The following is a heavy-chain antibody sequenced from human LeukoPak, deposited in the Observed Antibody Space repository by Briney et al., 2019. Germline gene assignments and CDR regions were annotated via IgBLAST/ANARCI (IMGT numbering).Heavy chain of an antibody. Sequence: PGRSLRLFCAASGFTFSSYAMHWVRQAPGKGLEWVAVISYDGSNKYYADSVKGRFTISRDNSKNTLYLQMNSLRAEDTAVYYCATLKWFGELSVDYWGQGTLVTVSS. D-gene: IGHD3-10*01. CDR2: ISYDGSNK. V-gene: IGHV3-30-3*01. CDR1: GFTFSSYA. J-gene: IGHJ4*02. CDR3: ATLKWFGELSVDY.